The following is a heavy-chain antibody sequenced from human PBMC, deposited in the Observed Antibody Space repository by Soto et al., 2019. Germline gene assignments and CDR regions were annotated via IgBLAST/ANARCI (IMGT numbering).Heavy chain of an antibody. V-gene: IGHV1-69*13. CDR1: GGTFSIYA. CDR3: ASLHGSASYSIRPHYYYCGKNV. D-gene: IGHD3-10*01. CDR2: IIPIFCTA. J-gene: IGHJ6*02. Sequence: SVKVSCKASGGTFSIYAISWVLQAPGQGLDWMGGIIPIFCTANYAQKFQGRVTITADESTSTASTEMSSMRSEHTALYYCASLHGSASYSIRPHYYYCGKNVWGQGTTVTVSS.